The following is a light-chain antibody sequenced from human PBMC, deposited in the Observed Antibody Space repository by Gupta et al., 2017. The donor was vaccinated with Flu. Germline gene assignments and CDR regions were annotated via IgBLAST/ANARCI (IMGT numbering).Light chain of an antibody. V-gene: IGKV1-5*03. J-gene: IGKJ1*01. Sequence: SPSTLCASVGDRVSSTCRGSQSIDSWFAWYQQKPGKVHQLLSYEASSLESGVPSRFSGSGSGKEFTLTISSLQPDDVATYYRQRYDSLWTFGQGTRVEIK. CDR3: QRYDSLWT. CDR2: EAS. CDR1: QSIDSW.